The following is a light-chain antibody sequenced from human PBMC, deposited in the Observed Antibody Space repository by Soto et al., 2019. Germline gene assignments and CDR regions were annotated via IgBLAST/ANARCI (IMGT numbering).Light chain of an antibody. Sequence: DIVMTQSPLSLPVTPGDPASISCMSNQSLLHSNGYNYLDWYLQKPGQSPQLLIYLGSNRASGVPDRFSGSGSGTDFTLRISRVEADDVGVYYCMQALLSPFTFGQGTKLDIK. CDR1: QSLLHSNGYNY. V-gene: IGKV2-28*01. CDR3: MQALLSPFT. CDR2: LGS. J-gene: IGKJ2*01.